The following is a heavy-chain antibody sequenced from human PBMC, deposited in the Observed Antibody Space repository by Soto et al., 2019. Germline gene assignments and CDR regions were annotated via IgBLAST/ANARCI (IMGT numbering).Heavy chain of an antibody. J-gene: IGHJ4*02. V-gene: IGHV4-34*01. D-gene: IGHD6-13*01. CDR3: ARLNSGWYPFDY. Sequence: SETLSLTCAVYGGSFGGYYWSWIRQPPGKGLEWIGEINHSGTTNCNPSLKSRVTISVDTSKNQFSLHLSSVTAADTAMYYCARLNSGWYPFDYWGQGTPVTVSS. CDR1: GGSFGGYY. CDR2: INHSGTT.